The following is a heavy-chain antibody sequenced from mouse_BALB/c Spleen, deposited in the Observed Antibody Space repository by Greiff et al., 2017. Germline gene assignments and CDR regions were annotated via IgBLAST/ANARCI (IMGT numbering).Heavy chain of an antibody. J-gene: IGHJ4*01. V-gene: IGHV1S137*01. D-gene: IGHD1-1*01. CDR2: ISTYYGDA. Sequence: QVQLQQSGAELVRPGVSVKISCKGSGYTFTDYAMHWVKQSHAKSLEWIGVISTYYGDASYNQKFKGKATMTVDKSSSTAYMELARLTSEDSAIYYCARDYYYGSSYYAMDYWGQGTSVTVS. CDR1: GYTFTDYA. CDR3: ARDYYYGSSYYAMDY.